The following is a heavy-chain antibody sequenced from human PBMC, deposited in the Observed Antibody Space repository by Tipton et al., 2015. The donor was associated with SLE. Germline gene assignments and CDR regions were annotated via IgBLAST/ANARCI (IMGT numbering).Heavy chain of an antibody. CDR2: INHSGST. CDR3: ARGEEQWLGIY. V-gene: IGHV4-34*01. J-gene: IGHJ4*02. D-gene: IGHD6-19*01. Sequence: TLSLTCAVYGGSFSGYYWSWIRQPPGKGLEWIGEINHSGSTNYNPSLKSRVTISVDTSKNQFSLKLSSVTAADTAVYYCARGEEQWLGIYWGQGTLVTVSS. CDR1: GGSFSGYY.